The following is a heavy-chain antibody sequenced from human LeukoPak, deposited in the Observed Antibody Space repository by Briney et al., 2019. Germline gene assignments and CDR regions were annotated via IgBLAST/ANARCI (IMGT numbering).Heavy chain of an antibody. CDR1: GFTFSSYW. Sequence: PGGSLRLSCAASGFTFSSYWMSGVRQAPGKGLEWVANIKQDGSEKYYVDSVKGRFTISRDNAKNSLYLQMNSLRAEDTAVYYCARDFPLYYDILTGTQKFDYWGQGTLVTVSS. D-gene: IGHD3-9*01. V-gene: IGHV3-7*01. CDR2: IKQDGSEK. J-gene: IGHJ4*02. CDR3: ARDFPLYYDILTGTQKFDY.